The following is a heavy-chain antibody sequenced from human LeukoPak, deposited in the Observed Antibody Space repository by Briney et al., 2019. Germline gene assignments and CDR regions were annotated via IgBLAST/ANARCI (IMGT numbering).Heavy chain of an antibody. J-gene: IGHJ4*02. CDR3: ARLSGGIIDY. CDR1: GWSFSGYY. CDR2: INHSGST. D-gene: IGHD2-15*01. Sequence: SETLSLTCAVDGWSFSGYYWSWIRQPPGKGLEWIGEINHSGSTNYNPSLKSRVTISVDTSKNQFSLKLSSVTAADTAVYYCARLSGGIIDYWGQGTLVTVSS. V-gene: IGHV4-34*01.